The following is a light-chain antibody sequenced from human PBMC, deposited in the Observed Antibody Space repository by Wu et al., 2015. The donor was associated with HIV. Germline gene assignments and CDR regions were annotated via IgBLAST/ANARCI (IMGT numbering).Light chain of an antibody. J-gene: IGKJ1*01. CDR3: HQYGPSPRM. Sequence: IVLTQSPGTLSLSPGERATLSCRASQTINSNHLSWYQHKPGQAPRLLIYGASTRASGVADRFSGSGSGTDFILTISSLEPEDFAVYFCHQYGPSPRMFGPGTKVEIK. CDR2: GAS. V-gene: IGKV3-20*01. CDR1: QTINSNH.